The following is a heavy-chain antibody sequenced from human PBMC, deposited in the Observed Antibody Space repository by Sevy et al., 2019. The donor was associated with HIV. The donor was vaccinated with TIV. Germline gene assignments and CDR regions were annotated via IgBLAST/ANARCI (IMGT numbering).Heavy chain of an antibody. J-gene: IGHJ5*02. V-gene: IGHV1-69*13. D-gene: IGHD2-21*02. CDR1: GDIFRNFV. CDR2: IITISGTA. CDR3: ANTVSCGGDCYFFDH. Sequence: SVKVSCKASGDIFRNFVITWVRQAPGQGLEWMGGIITISGTANNAQKYNGRVTITADEATSTVYMELRSLRSEDTAVYYCANTVSCGGDCYFFDHWGQGTLVTVSS.